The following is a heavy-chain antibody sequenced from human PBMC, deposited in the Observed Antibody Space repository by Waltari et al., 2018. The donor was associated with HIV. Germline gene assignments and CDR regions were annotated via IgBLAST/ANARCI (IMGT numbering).Heavy chain of an antibody. CDR3: ANWLAAVGATNLPDY. D-gene: IGHD1-26*01. V-gene: IGHV3-21*02. CDR1: GFSFRTST. J-gene: IGHJ4*02. CDR2: ISGSSNYI. Sequence: EVQLVESGGGLVKPGGSLRLSCAASGFSFRTSTMNWVRQAPGKGLEWVSCISGSSNYIYYADSVKGRFTISRDNARSSLYLQMNSLRAEDTALYYCANWLAAVGATNLPDYWGQGTMVTVSS.